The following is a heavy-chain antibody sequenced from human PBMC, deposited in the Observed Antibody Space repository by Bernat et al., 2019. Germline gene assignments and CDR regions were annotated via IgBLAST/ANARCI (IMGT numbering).Heavy chain of an antibody. CDR1: TFSSYG. V-gene: IGHV3-33*01. J-gene: IGHJ3*02. Sequence: TFSSYGMHWVRQAPGKGLEWVAVIWYDGSNKYYADSMKGRFTISRDNSKNTLYLQMNSLRDEDTAVYYCARETGYYYDSSGYLPRHGFD. D-gene: IGHD3-22*01. CDR3: ARETGYYYDSSGYLPRHGFD. CDR2: IWYDGSNK.